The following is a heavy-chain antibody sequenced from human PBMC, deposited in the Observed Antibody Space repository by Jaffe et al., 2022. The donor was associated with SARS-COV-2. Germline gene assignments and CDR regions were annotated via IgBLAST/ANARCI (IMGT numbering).Heavy chain of an antibody. D-gene: IGHD1-20*01. Sequence: QVQLQESGPGLVKPSETLSLTCTVSGGSISSYYWSWIRQPPGKGLEWIGYIYYGGSTNYNPSLKSRVTISIDTSKNQFSLKLSSVTAADTAVYYCARTPYKWNYIDSWGQGTLVTVSS. CDR3: ARTPYKWNYIDS. CDR1: GGSISSYY. J-gene: IGHJ4*02. V-gene: IGHV4-59*01. CDR2: IYYGGST.